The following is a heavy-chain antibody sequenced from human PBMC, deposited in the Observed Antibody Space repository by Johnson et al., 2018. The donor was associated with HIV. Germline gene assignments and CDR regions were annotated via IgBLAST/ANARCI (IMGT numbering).Heavy chain of an antibody. J-gene: IGHJ3*02. CDR1: GFTFSSYG. CDR2: IRYDGSNK. Sequence: QMLLVESGGGVVQPGGSLRLSCVVSGFTFSSYGMHWVRQAPGKGLEWVAFIRYDGSNKYYADSVKGRFTISRDNSKNTLYLQMNSLRAEDTALYYCAKEKKTMVQGLGAFDIWGQGTMVTVSS. D-gene: IGHD3-10*01. CDR3: AKEKKTMVQGLGAFDI. V-gene: IGHV3-30*02.